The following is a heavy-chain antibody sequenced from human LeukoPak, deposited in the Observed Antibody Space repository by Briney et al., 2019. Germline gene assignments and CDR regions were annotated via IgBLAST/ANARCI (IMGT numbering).Heavy chain of an antibody. D-gene: IGHD2-21*01. CDR3: ARRTPRCGGTCYDAFDV. CDR1: GYTFTSYG. V-gene: IGHV1-18*01. J-gene: IGHJ3*01. CDR2: ISAYNGNT. Sequence: GASVTVSCKASGYTFTSYGISWVRQAPGQGLEWMGWISAYNGNTNYAQKLQGRVTMTRDTSTGTAYMELRSLRSEDTAVYYCARRTPRCGGTCYDAFDVWGQGTMVTVSS.